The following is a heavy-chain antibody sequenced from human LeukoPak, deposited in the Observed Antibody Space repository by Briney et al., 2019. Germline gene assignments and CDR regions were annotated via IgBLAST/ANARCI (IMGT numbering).Heavy chain of an antibody. Sequence: SVKVSCKASGGTFISYAISWVRQAPGQGLEWMGRIIPIFGTANYAQKFQGRVTITTDESTSTAYMELSSLRSEDTAVYYCASLVLRSYYYYMDVWGKGTTVTVSS. D-gene: IGHD1-14*01. CDR1: GGTFISYA. CDR2: IIPIFGTA. CDR3: ASLVLRSYYYYMDV. V-gene: IGHV1-69*05. J-gene: IGHJ6*03.